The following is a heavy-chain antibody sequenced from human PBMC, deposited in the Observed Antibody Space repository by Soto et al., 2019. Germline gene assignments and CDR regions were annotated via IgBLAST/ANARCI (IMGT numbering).Heavy chain of an antibody. Sequence: QVQVVESGGGVVQPGRSLRLSCAASGFTLSTYAMHWVRQAPGKGLEWVAVISHDGRNNYYADSVKGRFTISRDNSKSTLSLQMNSLRPEDTAVYYCARDRDEDGGTSDAFDMWGQGTMVTVSS. J-gene: IGHJ3*02. CDR3: ARDRDEDGGTSDAFDM. V-gene: IGHV3-30*04. CDR2: ISHDGRNN. CDR1: GFTLSTYA. D-gene: IGHD2-15*01.